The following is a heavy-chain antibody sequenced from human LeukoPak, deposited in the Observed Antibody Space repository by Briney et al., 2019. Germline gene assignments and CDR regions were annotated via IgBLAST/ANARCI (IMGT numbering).Heavy chain of an antibody. CDR1: GYTFTGYY. CDR3: ASLAVDYYDSRGY. Sequence: EASVKVSCKASGYTFTGYYMHWVRQAPGQGLEWMGRINPNSGGTNYAQKFQGRVTMTRDTSISAAYMELSRLSSDDTAVYYCASLAVDYYDSRGYWGQGTLVTVSS. D-gene: IGHD3-22*01. CDR2: INPNSGGT. J-gene: IGHJ4*02. V-gene: IGHV1-2*06.